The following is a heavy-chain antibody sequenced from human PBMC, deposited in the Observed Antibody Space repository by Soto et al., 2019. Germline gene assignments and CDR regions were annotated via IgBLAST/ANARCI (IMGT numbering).Heavy chain of an antibody. CDR2: ISWSSGSI. Sequence: GGSLRLSCAASGFTFDDYAMHWVRQAPGKGLEWVSGISWSSGSIGYADSVKGRFTISRDNAKNSLYLQMNSLRAEDTALYYCAKDSYSCSWSYYFRSYGIDVWGQGTTVTVSS. D-gene: IGHD3-10*01. CDR3: AKDSYSCSWSYYFRSYGIDV. J-gene: IGHJ6*02. CDR1: GFTFDDYA. V-gene: IGHV3-9*01.